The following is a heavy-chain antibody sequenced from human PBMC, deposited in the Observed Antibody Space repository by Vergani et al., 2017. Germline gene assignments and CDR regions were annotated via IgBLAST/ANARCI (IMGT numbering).Heavy chain of an antibody. J-gene: IGHJ6*03. CDR1: GGTFSSYA. D-gene: IGHD3-3*01. CDR3: AREGSGYDFWSGYYPPRYYYYMDV. Sequence: QVQLVQSGAEVKKPGSSVKVSCKASGGTFSSYAISWVRQAPGQGLEWMGGIIPIFGTANYAQKFQGRVTMTTDTSTSTAYMELRSLRSDDTAVYYCAREGSGYDFWSGYYPPRYYYYMDVWGKGTTVTVSS. CDR2: IIPIFGTA. V-gene: IGHV1-69*06.